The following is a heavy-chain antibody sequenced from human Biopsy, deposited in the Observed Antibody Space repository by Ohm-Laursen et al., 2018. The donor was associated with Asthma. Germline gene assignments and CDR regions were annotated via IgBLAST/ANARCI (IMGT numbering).Heavy chain of an antibody. D-gene: IGHD2-15*01. V-gene: IGHV3-30*03. Sequence: SLRLSCTASGFMFRSFGMHWVRQAPGKGLERVAVISYDGNHKFYEDSVKGRFTISRDNSKNTLYLQMNSLRTEDTAVYYCARDVDLRSVYWGQGTLVTVSS. CDR3: ARDVDLRSVY. CDR1: GFMFRSFG. CDR2: ISYDGNHK. J-gene: IGHJ4*02.